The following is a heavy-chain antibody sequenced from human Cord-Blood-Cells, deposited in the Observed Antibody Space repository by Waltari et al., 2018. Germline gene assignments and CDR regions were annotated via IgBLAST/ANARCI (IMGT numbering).Heavy chain of an antibody. CDR2: IYSGGST. CDR1: GFTVSSNY. V-gene: IGHV3-53*04. D-gene: IGHD6-13*01. J-gene: IGHJ3*02. Sequence: EVQLVESGGGLVQPGGSLRLSCAASGFTVSSNYMRWFRQAPGKGLEWVSVIYSGGSTYYADSVKGRFTISRHNSKNTLYLQMNSLRAEDTAVYYCARDRRAAGTAFDIWGQGTMVTVSS. CDR3: ARDRRAAGTAFDI.